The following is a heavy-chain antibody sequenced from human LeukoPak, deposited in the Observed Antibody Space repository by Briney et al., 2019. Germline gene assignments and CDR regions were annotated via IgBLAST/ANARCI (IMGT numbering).Heavy chain of an antibody. CDR2: ISSSSSTI. Sequence: GGSLRLSCAASGFTFSSHNMNWVRQAPGKGLEWVSYISSSSSTIYYADSVKGRFTISRDNAKNSLYLQMNSLRAEDTAVYYCAELGITMIGGVWGKGTTVTISS. D-gene: IGHD3-10*02. V-gene: IGHV3-48*04. CDR1: GFTFSSHN. J-gene: IGHJ6*04. CDR3: AELGITMIGGV.